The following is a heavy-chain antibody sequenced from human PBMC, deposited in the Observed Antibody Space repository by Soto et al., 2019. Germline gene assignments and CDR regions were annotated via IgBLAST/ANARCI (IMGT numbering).Heavy chain of an antibody. CDR2: IYYSGST. J-gene: IGHJ6*02. V-gene: IGHV4-31*03. Sequence: TLSLTCTVSGGSISSGGYYWSWIRQHPGKGLEWIGYIYYSGSTYYNPSLKSRVTISIDTSKNQFSLKLSSVTAADTAVYYCAAPFYDFWSGSTPMDVWGQGTTVTVSS. D-gene: IGHD3-3*01. CDR1: GGSISSGGYY. CDR3: AAPFYDFWSGSTPMDV.